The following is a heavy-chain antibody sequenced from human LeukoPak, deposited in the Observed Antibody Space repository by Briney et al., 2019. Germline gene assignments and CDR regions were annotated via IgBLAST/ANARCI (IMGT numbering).Heavy chain of an antibody. CDR3: ARATLPFYYYYGMDV. Sequence: GGSLRLSCAASGFTFDDYGMSWVRQAPGKGLEWVSGINWNGGSTGYADSVKGRFTISRDNAKNSLYLQMNSLRAEDTALYHCARATLPFYYYYGMDVWAKGPRSPSP. CDR2: INWNGGST. J-gene: IGHJ6*02. V-gene: IGHV3-20*01. CDR1: GFTFDDYG.